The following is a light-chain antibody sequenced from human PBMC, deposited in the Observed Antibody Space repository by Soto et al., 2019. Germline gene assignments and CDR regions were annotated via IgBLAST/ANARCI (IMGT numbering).Light chain of an antibody. Sequence: EIVMTQSPATLSVCPGERVSLSCRASQSVRSNLAWYQQKPGQAPRLLIYGASTRATGLPARFSGSGSGTDFTLTISSLQSEDFAVYYRQQYNTWPPITFGQGTRLQIK. V-gene: IGKV3-15*01. CDR3: QQYNTWPPIT. CDR2: GAS. J-gene: IGKJ5*01. CDR1: QSVRSN.